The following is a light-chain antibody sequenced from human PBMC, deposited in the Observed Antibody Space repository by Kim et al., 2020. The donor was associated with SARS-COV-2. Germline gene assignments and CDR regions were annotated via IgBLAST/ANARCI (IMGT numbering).Light chain of an antibody. Sequence: DVQMTQSPSSVSASIGDRVTITCRASQGIASWLAWYQQKPGKAPKLLIYAASGLQSGVPSRFSGSGSGREFTLTISSLQPEDVATYFCQQSNNFPITFAQGTRLEIK. CDR2: AAS. J-gene: IGKJ5*01. CDR1: QGIASW. CDR3: QQSNNFPIT. V-gene: IGKV1-12*01.